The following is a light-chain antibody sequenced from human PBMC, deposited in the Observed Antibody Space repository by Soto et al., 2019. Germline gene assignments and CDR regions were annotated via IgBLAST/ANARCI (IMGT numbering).Light chain of an antibody. CDR1: ITDIGSYNY. Sequence: HSVVTQPSSVCGSPGQAITISCTGTITDIGSYNYVSWYQQHPGKATKLMIYEVSNRPSGVSNRFSGYKYGNTASLTISGLQAEVEADYCCNSYTTTSTYVFGTETEITV. J-gene: IGLJ1*01. V-gene: IGLV2-14*01. CDR2: EVS. CDR3: NSYTTTSTYV.